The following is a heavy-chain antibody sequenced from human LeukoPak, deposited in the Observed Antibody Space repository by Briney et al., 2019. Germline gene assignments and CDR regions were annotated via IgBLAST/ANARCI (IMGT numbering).Heavy chain of an antibody. CDR1: GESFSGYY. CDR3: ATLLVGTTYFDY. V-gene: IGHV4-34*01. Sequence: SETLSLTCAVHGESFSGYYWTWIRQPPGKGLEWIGEIHYRGTTNYNPSFKSRVTVSADASRNQFSLNLTSVTAADTAIDYCATLLVGTTYFDYWGQGSLVTVSS. J-gene: IGHJ4*02. D-gene: IGHD1-26*01. CDR2: IHYRGTT.